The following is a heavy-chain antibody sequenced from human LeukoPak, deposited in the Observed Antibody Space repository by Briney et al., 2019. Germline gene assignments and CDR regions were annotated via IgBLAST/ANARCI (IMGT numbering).Heavy chain of an antibody. CDR3: AKEWYYHGSGSYLRYEYYYGMDV. CDR2: ISGDGGRT. CDR1: GFTFDDYA. V-gene: IGHV3-43*02. J-gene: IGHJ6*02. Sequence: PGGSLRLSCAASGFTFDDYAMHWVRQAPGQGLEWVSLISGDGGRTYYADSVKGRFTIPRDNSKNSLYLQMNSLRTEDTALYYCAKEWYYHGSGSYLRYEYYYGMDVWGQGTTVTVSS. D-gene: IGHD3-10*01.